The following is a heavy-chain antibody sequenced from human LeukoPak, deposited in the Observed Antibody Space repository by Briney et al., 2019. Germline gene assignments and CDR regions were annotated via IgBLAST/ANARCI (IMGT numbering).Heavy chain of an antibody. CDR3: ARDGRVARRGLVAPGGMDV. CDR1: GYTFTSYA. J-gene: IGHJ6*02. V-gene: IGHV7-4-1*02. Sequence: ASVKVSCKASGYTFTSYAMNWVRQAPGQGLEWMGWINTNTGNPTYAQGFTGRFVFSLDTSVSTAYLQISSLKAEDTAVYYCARDGRVARRGLVAPGGMDVWGQGTTVTVSS. D-gene: IGHD1-26*01. CDR2: INTNTGNP.